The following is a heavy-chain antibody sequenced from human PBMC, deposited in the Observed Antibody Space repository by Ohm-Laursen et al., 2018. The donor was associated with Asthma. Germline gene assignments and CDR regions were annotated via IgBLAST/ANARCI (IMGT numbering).Heavy chain of an antibody. CDR3: ASTSSYSYYYGMDV. Sequence: SLRLSCAASGLTSNSYWMHWVRQAPGKGLAWVSRISLHGSSISHADSVKGRFTISTDSAKNTLYLQMNSLRPEDTAVYYCASTSSYSYYYGMDVWGQGTTVIVSS. CDR2: ISLHGSSI. V-gene: IGHV3-74*01. J-gene: IGHJ6*02. CDR1: GLTSNSYW.